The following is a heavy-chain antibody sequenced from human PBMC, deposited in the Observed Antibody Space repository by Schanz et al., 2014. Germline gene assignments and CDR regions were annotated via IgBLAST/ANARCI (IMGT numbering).Heavy chain of an antibody. CDR2: ISGSSSTK. V-gene: IGHV3-48*01. J-gene: IGHJ3*01. Sequence: EVQLLESGGGLVQPGGSLRLSCVASGFTFISYDIHWVRQAPGKGLEWVSYISGSSSTKYYADSVKGRFTISRDNGKNSGYRQRNSGRAEDTAVYFCAGVYERVLYSPRHDAFDVWGQGTVVTVSS. CDR1: GFTFISYD. D-gene: IGHD2-8*01. CDR3: AGVYERVLYSPRHDAFDV.